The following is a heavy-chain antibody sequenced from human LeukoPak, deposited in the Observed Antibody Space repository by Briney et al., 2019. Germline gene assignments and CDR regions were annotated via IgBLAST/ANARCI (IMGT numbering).Heavy chain of an antibody. Sequence: SETLSLTCTVSGGSISSYYWSWIRQPPGKGLEWIGYIYYSGSTNYNPSLKSRVTISVDTSKNQFSLKLSSVTAADTAVYYCARGGATEHDYWGQGTLVTVSS. CDR1: GGSISSYY. D-gene: IGHD1-26*01. V-gene: IGHV4-59*01. J-gene: IGHJ4*02. CDR2: IYYSGST. CDR3: ARGGATEHDY.